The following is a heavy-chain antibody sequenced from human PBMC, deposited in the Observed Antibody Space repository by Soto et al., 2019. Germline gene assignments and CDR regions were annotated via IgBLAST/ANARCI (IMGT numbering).Heavy chain of an antibody. V-gene: IGHV3-48*01. CDR1: GFTFSSYS. CDR2: ISSSSSTI. CDR3: ARGGVRSDYDFWSGYYRWNYFDY. J-gene: IGHJ4*02. Sequence: GGSLRLSCAASGFTFSSYSMNWVRQAPGKGLEWVSYISSSSSTIYYADSVKGRFTISRDNAKNSLYLQMNSRRAEDTAVYYCARGGVRSDYDFWSGYYRWNYFDYWGQGTLVTVSS. D-gene: IGHD3-3*01.